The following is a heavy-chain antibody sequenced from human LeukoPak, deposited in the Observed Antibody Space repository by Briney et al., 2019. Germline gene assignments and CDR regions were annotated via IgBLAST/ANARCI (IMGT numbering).Heavy chain of an antibody. J-gene: IGHJ3*02. D-gene: IGHD2-15*01. CDR3: ASSTRIVVVAAAGSGAFDI. V-gene: IGHV4-30-4*01. CDR1: GGSISSGDYY. Sequence: SQTLSLTCTVPGGSISSGDYYWSWIRQPPGKGLEWIGYIYYSGSTYYNPSLKSRVTISVDTSKNQFSLKLSSVTAADTAVYYCASSTRIVVVAAAGSGAFDIWGQGTMVTVSS. CDR2: IYYSGST.